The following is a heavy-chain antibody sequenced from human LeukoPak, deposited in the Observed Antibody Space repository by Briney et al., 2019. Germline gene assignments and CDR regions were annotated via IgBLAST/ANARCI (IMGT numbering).Heavy chain of an antibody. J-gene: IGHJ4*02. CDR3: ARYYDFWSGYSKYYFDY. Sequence: ASVKVSCMASGYTFTSYGISWVRQAPGQGLEWMGWISAYNGNTNYAQKLQGRVTMTTDTSSSTAYMELRSLRSDDTAVYYCARYYDFWSGYSKYYFDYWGQGTLVTVSS. CDR1: GYTFTSYG. V-gene: IGHV1-18*01. D-gene: IGHD3-3*01. CDR2: ISAYNGNT.